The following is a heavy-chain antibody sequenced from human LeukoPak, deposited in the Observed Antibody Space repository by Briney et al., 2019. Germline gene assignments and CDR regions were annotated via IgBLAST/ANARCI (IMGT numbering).Heavy chain of an antibody. J-gene: IGHJ5*02. CDR2: INHSGST. CDR1: GGSFSGYY. CDR3: ARVPSTPRSGSYLVVRRMGGNWFDP. D-gene: IGHD1-26*01. V-gene: IGHV4-34*01. Sequence: SSETLSLTCAVYGGSFSGYYWSWIRQPPGKGLEWIGEINHSGSTNYNPSLKSRVTISVDTSKNQFSLKLSSVTAADTAVYYCARVPSTPRSGSYLVVRRMGGNWFDPWGQGTLVTVSS.